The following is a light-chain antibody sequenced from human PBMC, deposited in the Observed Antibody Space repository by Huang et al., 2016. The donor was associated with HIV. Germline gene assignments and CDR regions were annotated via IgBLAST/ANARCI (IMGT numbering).Light chain of an antibody. J-gene: IGKJ4*01. CDR1: QSLFYSSNNKNY. CDR2: WAS. CDR3: QQYYNSPFT. V-gene: IGKV4-1*01. Sequence: DVVMTQSPDSLTVSLGERATFDCKSSQSLFYSSNNKNYLAWYQHKPGQPPKLLIYWASTREPGFPDRFSGSGSGTDFTLTISSLQAEDVALYYCQQYYNSPFTFGGGTQVEIK.